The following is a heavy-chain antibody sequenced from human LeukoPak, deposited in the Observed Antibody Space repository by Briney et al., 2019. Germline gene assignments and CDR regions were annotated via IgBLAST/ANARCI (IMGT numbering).Heavy chain of an antibody. CDR3: AKSHHDYGDYGWFDP. CDR1: GFTFSSYG. CDR2: ISYDGSNK. J-gene: IGHJ5*02. V-gene: IGHV3-30*18. Sequence: GGSLRLSCAASGFTFSSYGMHWVRQAPGKGLEWVAVISYDGSNKYYADSVKGRFTISRDNSKNTLYLQKNSLRAEDTAVYYCAKSHHDYGDYGWFDPWGQGTLVTVSS. D-gene: IGHD4-17*01.